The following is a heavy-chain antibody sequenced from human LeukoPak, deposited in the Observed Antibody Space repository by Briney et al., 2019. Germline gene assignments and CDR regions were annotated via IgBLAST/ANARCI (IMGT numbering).Heavy chain of an antibody. V-gene: IGHV4-39*07. CDR3: ARGSLYSSSSPPFDY. D-gene: IGHD6-6*01. CDR2: IYYSGST. CDR1: GGSISSSSYY. Sequence: SETLSLTCTVSGGSISSSSYYWGWIRQSPGKGLEWIGSIYYSGSTYYNPSLKSRVTISVDTSKNQFSLKLSSVTAADTAVYYCARGSLYSSSSPPFDYWGQGTLVTVSS. J-gene: IGHJ4*02.